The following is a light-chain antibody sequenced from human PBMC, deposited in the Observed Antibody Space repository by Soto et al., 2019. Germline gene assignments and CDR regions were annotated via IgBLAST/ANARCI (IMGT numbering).Light chain of an antibody. V-gene: IGLV1-40*01. CDR3: SSYAGSNNLV. J-gene: IGLJ2*01. CDR2: T. CDR1: SSNIGAGYP. Sequence: QSVLTQPPSVSGAPGQSVTISCTGSSSNIGAGYPVHWYQRLPGTAPKLLVSTNRPSGVPDRFSGSKSGNTASLTVSGLQAEDEADYYCSSYAGSNNLVFGGGTKLTVL.